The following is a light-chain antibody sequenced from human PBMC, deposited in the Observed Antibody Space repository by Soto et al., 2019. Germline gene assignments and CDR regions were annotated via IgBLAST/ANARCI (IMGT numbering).Light chain of an antibody. Sequence: DIQVTQSPATLSASVGDTVSITCRASQSVLTWLAWYQQKPGKAPNLLIYKASRLRDGVPSRFSGSGSGTDFTLTISSLQPDDFASYFCQHYLSYPYAFGQGTKLEI. J-gene: IGKJ2*01. V-gene: IGKV1-5*03. CDR3: QHYLSYPYA. CDR2: KAS. CDR1: QSVLTW.